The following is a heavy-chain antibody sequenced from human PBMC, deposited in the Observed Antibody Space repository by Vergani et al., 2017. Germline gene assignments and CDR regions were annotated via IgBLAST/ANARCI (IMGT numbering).Heavy chain of an antibody. J-gene: IGHJ1*01. Sequence: VQLLESGGGVVQPGRSLRLSCVVSGFTSSYYGMHWVRQAPGKGLEWVAVISYDGTQKYYADSVNGRFTISRDNSKSTLYLQMNSLRTEDTAVYYCATKSCGTPGCQIGYFREWGQGTLVTVSS. V-gene: IGHV3-30*03. CDR1: GFTSSYYG. D-gene: IGHD1-1*01. CDR3: ATKSCGTPGCQIGYFRE. CDR2: ISYDGTQK.